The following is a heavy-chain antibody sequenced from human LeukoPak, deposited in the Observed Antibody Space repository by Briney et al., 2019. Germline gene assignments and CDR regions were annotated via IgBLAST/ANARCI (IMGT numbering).Heavy chain of an antibody. V-gene: IGHV1-2*02. Sequence: ASVKVSCKASGYTFTAYYIHWVRQAPGQRLEWLGLIKPNSGDTIYAQMFRGRVTMTRDTSISTAYMELSRLTSDDTAVYYCARLEGYTATRGDWGQGTLVTVSS. J-gene: IGHJ4*02. CDR3: ARLEGYTATRGD. CDR2: IKPNSGDT. D-gene: IGHD1-7*01. CDR1: GYTFTAYY.